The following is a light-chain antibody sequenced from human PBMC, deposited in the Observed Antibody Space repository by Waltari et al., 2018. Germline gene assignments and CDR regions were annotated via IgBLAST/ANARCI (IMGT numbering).Light chain of an antibody. CDR3: QQYDNLPIT. J-gene: IGKJ5*01. V-gene: IGKV1-33*01. CDR1: QDISNY. Sequence: IQMTQSPSSLSVSVGDRVTITCQASQDISNYLNWYQQKPGKAPKLLIYDASNLETGVPSRFSGSGSGTDFTFTISSLQPEDIATYYCQQYDNLPITFGQGTRLEIK. CDR2: DAS.